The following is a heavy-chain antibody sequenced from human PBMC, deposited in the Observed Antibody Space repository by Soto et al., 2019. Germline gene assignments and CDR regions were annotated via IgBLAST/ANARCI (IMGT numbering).Heavy chain of an antibody. CDR3: ARDVRYYHDSSGYAFDC. D-gene: IGHD3-22*01. Sequence: SETLSLTCAVSGYSISSGYYWGWIRPPPGKGLEWIGSIYHSGSTYYNPSLKSRVTISVDTSKNQFSLKLSSVTAADTAVYYCARDVRYYHDSSGYAFDCWGQGTLVTVSS. V-gene: IGHV4-38-2*02. J-gene: IGHJ4*02. CDR1: GYSISSGYY. CDR2: IYHSGST.